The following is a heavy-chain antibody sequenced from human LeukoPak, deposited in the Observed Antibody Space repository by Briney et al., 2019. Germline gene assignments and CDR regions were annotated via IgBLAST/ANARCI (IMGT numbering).Heavy chain of an antibody. D-gene: IGHD6-13*01. Sequence: SETLSLTCTVSGGSISSYYWSWIRQPPGKGLEWIGYIYYSGSTNYNPSLKSRVTISVDTSKNQFSLKLSSVTAADTAVYYCAREGPKYSSSWYGRGAFDIWGQGTMVTVSS. J-gene: IGHJ3*02. CDR3: AREGPKYSSSWYGRGAFDI. CDR1: GGSISSYY. CDR2: IYYSGST. V-gene: IGHV4-59*01.